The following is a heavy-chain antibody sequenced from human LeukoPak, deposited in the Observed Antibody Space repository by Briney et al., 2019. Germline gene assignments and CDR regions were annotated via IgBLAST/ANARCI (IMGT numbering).Heavy chain of an antibody. CDR3: ARGGTYLPFGY. V-gene: IGHV1-8*01. CDR2: MNANSGDT. D-gene: IGHD3-10*01. J-gene: IGHJ4*02. CDR1: GYTFTSYD. Sequence: GASVKVSCKASGYTFTSYDINWVRQATGQGLEWRGWMNANSGDTGYAQNFQGRVTITRNTSINTAYRELSSLRSEDTAIYYCARGGTYLPFGYWGQGTLVTVSS.